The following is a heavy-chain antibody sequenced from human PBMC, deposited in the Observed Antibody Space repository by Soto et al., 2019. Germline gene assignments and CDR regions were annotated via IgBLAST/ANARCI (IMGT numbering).Heavy chain of an antibody. V-gene: IGHV3-74*01. CDR2: INSDGSST. CDR3: ARDLNRYYFGF. CDR1: GFSFSSYW. Sequence: GGSLRLSCAASGFSFSSYWMHWVRQAPGKGLVWVSRINSDGSSTNYADSVKGRFTISRDNAKNTLYLQMNSLRAEDTAVYFCARDLNRYYFGFWGQGTLVTVSS. J-gene: IGHJ4*02.